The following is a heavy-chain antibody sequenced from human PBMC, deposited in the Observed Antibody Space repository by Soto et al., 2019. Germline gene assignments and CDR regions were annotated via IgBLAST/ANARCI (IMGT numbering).Heavy chain of an antibody. Sequence: QLQLQESGPGLVKPSETLSLTCTVSGGSISSSSYYWGWIRQPPGKGLEWIGSIYYSGSTYYNPSLTSRVTXXVXTXXNQFSLKLSSVTAADTAVYYCARQSMDYGDYCFDYWGQGTLVTVSS. D-gene: IGHD4-17*01. V-gene: IGHV4-39*01. CDR2: IYYSGST. CDR1: GGSISSSSYY. CDR3: ARQSMDYGDYCFDY. J-gene: IGHJ4*02.